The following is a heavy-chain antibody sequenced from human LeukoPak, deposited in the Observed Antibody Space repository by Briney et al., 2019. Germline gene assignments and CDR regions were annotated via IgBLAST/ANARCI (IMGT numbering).Heavy chain of an antibody. CDR3: ASYGSGSYFDY. J-gene: IGHJ4*02. CDR2: IYHSGST. V-gene: IGHV4-30-2*01. D-gene: IGHD3-10*01. Sequence: PSQTLSLTCAVSGGSLSSGGYSWSWIRQPPGKGLEWIGYIYHSGSTYYNPSLKSRVTISVDRSKNQFSLKLSSVTAADTAVYYCASYGSGSYFDYWGQGTLVTVSS. CDR1: GGSLSSGGYS.